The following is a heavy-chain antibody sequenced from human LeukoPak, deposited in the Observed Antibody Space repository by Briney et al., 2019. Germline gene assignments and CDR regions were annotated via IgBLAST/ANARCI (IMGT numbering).Heavy chain of an antibody. CDR2: IRFDGSNK. V-gene: IGHV3-30*02. Sequence: GGSLRLSCGASGFTFSSFGMHWVRQAPGKGLEWVAFIRFDGSNKYYADSVKGRFTISRDNSKNTLFLQVNSLRAEDTAVYYCARGADSSGYPLGWYWGQGTLVTVSS. J-gene: IGHJ4*02. CDR3: ARGADSSGYPLGWY. CDR1: GFTFSSFG. D-gene: IGHD3-22*01.